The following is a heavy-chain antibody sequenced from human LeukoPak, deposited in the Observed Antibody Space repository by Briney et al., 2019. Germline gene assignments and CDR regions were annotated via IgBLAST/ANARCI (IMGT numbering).Heavy chain of an antibody. V-gene: IGHV3-21*01. CDR2: ISSSSSYI. J-gene: IGHJ4*02. CDR1: GFTFSSYS. Sequence: GGSLRLSRAASGFTFSSYSMNWVRQAPGKGLEWVSSISSSSSYIYYADSVKGRFTISRDNAKNSLYLQMNSLRAEDTAVYYCARVKTYDYVWGSYGTKTHLDYWGQGTLVTVSS. D-gene: IGHD3-16*01. CDR3: ARVKTYDYVWGSYGTKTHLDY.